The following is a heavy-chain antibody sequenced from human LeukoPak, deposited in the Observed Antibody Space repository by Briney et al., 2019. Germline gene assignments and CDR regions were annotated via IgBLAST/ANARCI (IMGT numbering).Heavy chain of an antibody. J-gene: IGHJ4*02. D-gene: IGHD6-13*01. CDR1: GFTFTTYG. CDR2: IRYGGSDK. Sequence: PGGSLRLSCEASGFTFTTYGMHWVRQVPGKGLEWVAFIRYGGSDKYYVDSVKGRFTISRDNARSTLYLQMNSLRAEDTAVYYCAKQAAAVGGAFDYWGQGTLVTVSS. V-gene: IGHV3-30*02. CDR3: AKQAAAVGGAFDY.